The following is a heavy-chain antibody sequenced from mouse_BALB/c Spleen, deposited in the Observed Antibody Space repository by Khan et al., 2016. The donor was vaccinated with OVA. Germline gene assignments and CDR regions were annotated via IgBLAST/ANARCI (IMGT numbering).Heavy chain of an antibody. D-gene: IGHD1-1*01. CDR3: ARGNDYGSSSWFGY. CDR2: ILPGSGRT. Sequence: QVQLKESGAELMKPGASVKISCKATGYTFSSYWIEWVKQRPGHGLEWIGEILPGSGRTNYNEKFKGKATFTADTSSNTAYMQLSNLTSDDSAVEYCARGNDYGSSSWFGYWGQGTLVTVSA. V-gene: IGHV1-9*01. J-gene: IGHJ3*01. CDR1: GYTFSSYW.